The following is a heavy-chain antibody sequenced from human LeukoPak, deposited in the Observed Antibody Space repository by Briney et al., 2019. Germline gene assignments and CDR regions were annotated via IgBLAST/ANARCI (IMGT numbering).Heavy chain of an antibody. Sequence: SETLSLTCNVSGGSISSRSYYWGWVRQPPGKGPEWIGSIYNSESSYSNPSLRSRVTISLDTTKNQFSLNLSSVTAADTASYYCARDRLSLGAFDIWGQGTMVTVSS. D-gene: IGHD7-27*01. CDR3: ARDRLSLGAFDI. V-gene: IGHV4-39*07. CDR1: GGSISSRSYY. CDR2: IYNSESS. J-gene: IGHJ3*02.